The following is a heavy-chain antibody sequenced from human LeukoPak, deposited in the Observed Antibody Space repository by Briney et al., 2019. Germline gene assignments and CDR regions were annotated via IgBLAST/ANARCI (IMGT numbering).Heavy chain of an antibody. Sequence: PSETLSLTCTVSGGSISSFHWSWIRQPPGKGLEHIRNIYDSGSTYYNPSLKSRVTISVDTSKNQFSLKLSSVTAADTAVYYCARTYSGRSYYFDCWGQGTLVTVSS. CDR2: IYDSGST. CDR3: ARTYSGRSYYFDC. D-gene: IGHD1-26*01. J-gene: IGHJ4*02. CDR1: GGSISSFH. V-gene: IGHV4-59*01.